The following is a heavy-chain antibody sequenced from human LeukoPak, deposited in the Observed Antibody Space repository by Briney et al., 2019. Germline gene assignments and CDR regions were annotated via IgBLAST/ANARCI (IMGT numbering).Heavy chain of an antibody. J-gene: IGHJ5*02. CDR3: ARDRTHDYGGKGWFDP. Sequence: SQTLSLTCTVSGGSISSGSYYWRRLRQPAGKGLEWIGRIYTSGGTNYNPSLKSRVTMSVYTSKNQFSLKLSSVTAADTAVYYCARDRTHDYGGKGWFDPWGQGTLLTVSS. CDR2: IYTSGGT. CDR1: GGSISSGSYY. V-gene: IGHV4-61*02. D-gene: IGHD4-23*01.